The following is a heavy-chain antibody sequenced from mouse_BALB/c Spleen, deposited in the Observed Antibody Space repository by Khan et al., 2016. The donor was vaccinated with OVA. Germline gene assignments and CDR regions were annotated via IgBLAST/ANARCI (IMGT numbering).Heavy chain of an antibody. CDR1: GYTFTNYG. J-gene: IGHJ4*01. V-gene: IGHV9-3-1*01. D-gene: IGHD2-12*01. CDR2: INTFTGEP. Sequence: QIQLVQSGPEMKKPGETVKISCKASGYTFTNYGMNWVKQSPGKALKWMGWINTFTGEPTYADDFKGRFAFSLETSANTASLQINNLNNDDTATYFCARPPYFSYSLDHWGQGTSVTVSS. CDR3: ARPPYFSYSLDH.